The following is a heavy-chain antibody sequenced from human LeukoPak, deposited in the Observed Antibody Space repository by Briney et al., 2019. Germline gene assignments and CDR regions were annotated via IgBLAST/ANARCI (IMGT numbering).Heavy chain of an antibody. Sequence: GGSLRLSCAASGFTFSSYSMNWVRQAPGKGLEWVSSISSSSSYISYADSVKGRFTISRDNAKNSLYLQMNSLRAEDTAVYYCARDKQQLTYYFDCWGQGTLVTVSS. D-gene: IGHD6-13*01. V-gene: IGHV3-21*01. CDR1: GFTFSSYS. CDR3: ARDKQQLTYYFDC. CDR2: ISSSSSYI. J-gene: IGHJ4*02.